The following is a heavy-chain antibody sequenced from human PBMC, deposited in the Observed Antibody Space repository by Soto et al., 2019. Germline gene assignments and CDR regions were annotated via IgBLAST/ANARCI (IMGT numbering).Heavy chain of an antibody. V-gene: IGHV1-69*13. J-gene: IGHJ6*02. CDR3: ARARGTGTPYYYYYYGMDV. Sequence: SVKVSCKASRGTFSSYAISCVRQAPGQGLEWMGGIIPIFGTANYAQKFQGRVTITADESTSTAYMELSSLRSEDTAVYYCARARGTGTPYYYYYYGMDVWGQGTTVTVSS. D-gene: IGHD1-1*01. CDR2: IIPIFGTA. CDR1: RGTFSSYA.